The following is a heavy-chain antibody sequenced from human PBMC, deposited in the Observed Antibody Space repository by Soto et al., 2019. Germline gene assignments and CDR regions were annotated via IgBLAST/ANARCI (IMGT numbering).Heavy chain of an antibody. J-gene: IGHJ4*02. Sequence: SETLSLTCTVSGGSISSGGYYWSWIRQHPGKGLEWIGYIYYSGSTYYNPSLKSRVAISVDTSKNQFSLKLSSVTAADTAVYYCARERSGFSHRDHHYFDYWGQGTLVTVSS. CDR3: ARERSGFSHRDHHYFDY. V-gene: IGHV4-31*03. CDR2: IYYSGST. D-gene: IGHD3-10*01. CDR1: GGSISSGGYY.